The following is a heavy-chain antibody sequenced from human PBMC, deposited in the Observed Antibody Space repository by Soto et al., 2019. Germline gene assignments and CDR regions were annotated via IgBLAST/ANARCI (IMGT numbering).Heavy chain of an antibody. V-gene: IGHV3-74*01. J-gene: IGHJ6*02. Sequence: EVQLVESGGGLVQPGGSLRLSCAASGFTFSSYWMHWVRQAPGKGLVWVSRINSDGSSTSYADSVKGRFTISTDNAKKTLYLQMISLRAEDTAVYYCARGHYYGMDVWVRGTTVTVSS. CDR2: INSDGSST. CDR1: GFTFSSYW. CDR3: ARGHYYGMDV.